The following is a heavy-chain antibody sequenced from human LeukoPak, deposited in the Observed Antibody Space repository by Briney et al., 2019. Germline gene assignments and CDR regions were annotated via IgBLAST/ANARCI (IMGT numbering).Heavy chain of an antibody. CDR2: INPNSGGT. J-gene: IGHJ4*02. CDR3: ARDIVVVVAATPSYYFDY. V-gene: IGHV1-2*02. Sequence: GASVKVSCKASGYTFTGYYMHWVRQAPGQGLEWMGWINPNSGGTNYAQKFQGRVTMTRDTSISTAYMELSRLRSDDTAVYYCARDIVVVVAATPSYYFDYWGQGTLVTVSS. CDR1: GYTFTGYY. D-gene: IGHD2-15*01.